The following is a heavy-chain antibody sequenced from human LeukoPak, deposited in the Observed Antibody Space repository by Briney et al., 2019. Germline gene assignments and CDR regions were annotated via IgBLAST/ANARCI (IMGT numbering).Heavy chain of an antibody. J-gene: IGHJ6*02. Sequence: ASVKVSCKASGYTFTSYGISWVGQAPGQGLEWMGWISAYNGNTNYAQKLQGRVTMTTDTSTSTAYMELRSLRSDDTAVYYCAREYCSSTSCYPRPYYYYGMDVWGQGTTVTVSS. CDR3: AREYCSSTSCYPRPYYYYGMDV. CDR2: ISAYNGNT. V-gene: IGHV1-18*01. D-gene: IGHD2-2*01. CDR1: GYTFTSYG.